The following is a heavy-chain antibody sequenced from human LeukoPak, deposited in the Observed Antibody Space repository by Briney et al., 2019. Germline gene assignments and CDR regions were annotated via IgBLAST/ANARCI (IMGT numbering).Heavy chain of an antibody. D-gene: IGHD3-10*01. CDR3: ARDLPYYYGSGSYQDWFDP. J-gene: IGHJ5*02. CDR1: GYTFTSYG. CDR2: ISAYNGNT. Sequence: ASVKVSCKVSGYTFTSYGISWVRQAPGQGLEWMGWISAYNGNTNYAQRLQGRVTMTTDTSTSTAYMELRSLRSDDTAVYYCARDLPYYYGSGSYQDWFDPWGQGTLVTVSS. V-gene: IGHV1-18*01.